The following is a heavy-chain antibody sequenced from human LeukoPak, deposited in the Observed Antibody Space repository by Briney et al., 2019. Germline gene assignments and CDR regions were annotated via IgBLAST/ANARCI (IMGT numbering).Heavy chain of an antibody. CDR3: AKWGDYDVLTGYYVSDY. CDR1: GFTFSNYA. CDR2: ITGSGGNA. D-gene: IGHD3-9*01. V-gene: IGHV3-23*01. J-gene: IGHJ4*02. Sequence: GGSLRLSCAASGFTFSNYAMSWVRQAPGKGLEWVSAITGSGGNAYYADSVKGRFTISRDNSKNTVFLQMNSLRAEDTAVYYCAKWGDYDVLTGYYVSDYWGQGTLVTVSS.